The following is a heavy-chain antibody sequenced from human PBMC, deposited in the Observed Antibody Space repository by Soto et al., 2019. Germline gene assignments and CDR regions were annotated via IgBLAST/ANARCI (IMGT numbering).Heavy chain of an antibody. CDR2: VNAGLPT. CDR3: ARDPIKIKAAAGRGYFDY. D-gene: IGHD6-13*01. CDR1: GLTFSSYT. V-gene: IGHV3-23*01. Sequence: GGSLRLPCSASGLTFSSYTRNWVRLATGRGLEWISAVNAGLPTYYADSVRGRFTISRDNSKNTLYLQMNSLRVEDTAVYYCARDPIKIKAAAGRGYFDYWGQGTLVTVSS. J-gene: IGHJ4*02.